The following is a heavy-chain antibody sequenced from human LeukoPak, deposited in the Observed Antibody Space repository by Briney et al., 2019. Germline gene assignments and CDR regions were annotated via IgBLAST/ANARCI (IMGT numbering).Heavy chain of an antibody. V-gene: IGHV3-23*01. D-gene: IGHD3-3*01. Sequence: PGGSLRLSCAASGFTFNNYAMTWVRQAPGKGLEWVSVINGGGSSYYADSVKGRFTVSRDNSKNTLYLQMNSLRDEDTAVYYCAKERGYDFWSGYLNSFDYWGQGTLVTVSS. CDR2: INGGGSS. CDR3: AKERGYDFWSGYLNSFDY. J-gene: IGHJ4*02. CDR1: GFTFNNYA.